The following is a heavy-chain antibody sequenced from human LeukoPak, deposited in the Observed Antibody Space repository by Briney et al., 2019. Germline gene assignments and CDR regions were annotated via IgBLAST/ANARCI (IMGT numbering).Heavy chain of an antibody. V-gene: IGHV4-59*08. CDR3: ARTVYSSGWSKFDP. D-gene: IGHD6-19*01. Sequence: SETLSLTCTVSGGSISSYYWSWIRQPPGKGLEWIGYIYYSGSTNYNPSLKSRVTISVDTSKNQFSLKLSSVTAADTAVYYCARTVYSSGWSKFDPWGQGTLVTVSS. CDR1: GGSISSYY. J-gene: IGHJ5*02. CDR2: IYYSGST.